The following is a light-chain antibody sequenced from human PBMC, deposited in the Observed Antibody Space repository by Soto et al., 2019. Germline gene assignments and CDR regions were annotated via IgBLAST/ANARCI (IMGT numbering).Light chain of an antibody. J-gene: IGKJ4*01. V-gene: IGKV1-27*01. CDR2: AAS. Sequence: DLQMTQSPSSLSASVGDRVTITCRASQGISKYLAWYQQKPGKVPKLLIYAASTLQSGVPSRFSGSGSGTDFTLTISSLQPEDVATYYCQKYNGAPPVTFGGGTKVEIK. CDR3: QKYNGAPPVT. CDR1: QGISKY.